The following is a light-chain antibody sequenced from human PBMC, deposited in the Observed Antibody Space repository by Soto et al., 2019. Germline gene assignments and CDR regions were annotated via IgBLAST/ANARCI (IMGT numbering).Light chain of an antibody. CDR2: GAS. CDR3: QQYNNWPPYT. V-gene: IGKV3-15*01. J-gene: IGKJ2*01. Sequence: EIVMTQSPATLSVSPGERATHSCRASQSVSSNLAWYQQKPGQAPRLLIYGASTRATGIPARFSGSGSGTEFTLTISSLQSEDFAVYYCQQYNNWPPYTFGQGTQLEIK. CDR1: QSVSSN.